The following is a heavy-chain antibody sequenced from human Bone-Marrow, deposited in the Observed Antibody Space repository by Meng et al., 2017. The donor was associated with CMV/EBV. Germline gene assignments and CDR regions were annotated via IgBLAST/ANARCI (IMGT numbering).Heavy chain of an antibody. V-gene: IGHV4-34*01. CDR3: ARGCTEY. CDR1: GGSFSGYY. D-gene: IGHD2-8*01. J-gene: IGHJ3*01. Sequence: SETLSLTCAVYGGSFSGYYWSWIRQPPGKGLEWIGEINHSGSTNYNPSLKSRVTISVDTSKNQFSLKLSSVTAADTAVYYCARGCTEYWGQGTMVTVSS. CDR2: INHSGST.